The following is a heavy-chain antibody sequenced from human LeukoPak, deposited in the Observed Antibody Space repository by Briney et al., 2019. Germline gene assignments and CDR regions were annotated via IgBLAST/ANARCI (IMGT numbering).Heavy chain of an antibody. J-gene: IGHJ4*02. D-gene: IGHD1-26*01. Sequence: ASVKVSCKASGYTFTSYGISWVRQAPGQGLERMGWISAYNGNTNYAQKLQGRVTMTTDTSTSTVYMELRSLRSDDTAVYYCARDRLRVGAGTDYWGQGTLVTVSS. CDR2: ISAYNGNT. CDR1: GYTFTSYG. V-gene: IGHV1-18*01. CDR3: ARDRLRVGAGTDY.